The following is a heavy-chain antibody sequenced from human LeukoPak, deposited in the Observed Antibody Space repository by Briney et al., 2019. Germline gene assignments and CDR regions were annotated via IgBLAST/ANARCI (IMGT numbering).Heavy chain of an antibody. CDR2: IIPIFGTA. J-gene: IGHJ4*02. Sequence: GASVKVSCKASGGTFSSYAISWVRQAPGQGLEWMGGIIPIFGTANYAQKFQGRVTITADESMSTAYMELSSLRSEDTAVYYCARNLFDYYDSSGNHDYWGQGTLVTVSS. CDR1: GGTFSSYA. CDR3: ARNLFDYYDSSGNHDY. V-gene: IGHV1-69*13. D-gene: IGHD3-22*01.